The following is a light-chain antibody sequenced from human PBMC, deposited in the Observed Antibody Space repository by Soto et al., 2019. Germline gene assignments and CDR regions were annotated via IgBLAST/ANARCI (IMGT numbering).Light chain of an antibody. CDR3: QQYNSYSRT. V-gene: IGKV1-5*03. CDR1: QSISSW. J-gene: IGKJ1*01. Sequence: DIQMTQSPSTLSASVGDRVTITCRASQSISSWLAWYPQKPGKAPKLLIYKASSLASGVPSRFSGSGSGTEVTLTISSLQPDDFATYYCQQYNSYSRTFGQGTKVEIK. CDR2: KAS.